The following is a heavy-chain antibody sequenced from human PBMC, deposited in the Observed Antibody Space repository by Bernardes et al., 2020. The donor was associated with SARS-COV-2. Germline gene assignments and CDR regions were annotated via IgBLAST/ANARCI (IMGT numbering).Heavy chain of an antibody. Sequence: SETLSLTCTVSGGSTISNYHWSWVRQPPGKGLEWIGYIYYSGITKYNPSLESRATISIDTSKNQLSLKLTSVTAADTAVYYCARHGGSSSFDFDYWGQGTLVTVSS. V-gene: IGHV4-59*08. CDR1: GGSTISNYH. D-gene: IGHD6-6*01. CDR3: ARHGGSSSFDFDY. J-gene: IGHJ4*02. CDR2: IYYSGIT.